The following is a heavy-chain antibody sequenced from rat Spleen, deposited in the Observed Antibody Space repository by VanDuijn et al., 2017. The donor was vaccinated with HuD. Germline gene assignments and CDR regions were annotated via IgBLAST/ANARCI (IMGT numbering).Heavy chain of an antibody. V-gene: IGHV5S10*01. CDR2: IIYDGSRT. Sequence: EVQLVESGGGLVQPGRSMKLSCAASGLSFSDYNMAWVRQAPKKGLEWVATIIYDGSRTYHRDSVKGRFTISRDNAKDTLYLQMDSLRSEDTASYYCTSEPGYNSYFAYWGQGVMVTVSS. CDR3: TSEPGYNSYFAY. J-gene: IGHJ2*01. CDR1: GLSFSDYN. D-gene: IGHD1-4*01.